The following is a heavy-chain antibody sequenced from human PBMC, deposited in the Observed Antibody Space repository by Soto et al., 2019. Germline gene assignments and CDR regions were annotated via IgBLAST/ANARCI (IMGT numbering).Heavy chain of an antibody. J-gene: IGHJ5*02. CDR3: AKVPWDSSGSNWFDP. D-gene: IGHD6-25*01. Sequence: GGSLRLSCASSVFTFSIYAMNWVRQAPGKGLEWVSAISGSGGSTYYADSVKGRFAISRDNSRNTLYLQMNSLRAEDTAVYYCAKVPWDSSGSNWFDPWGQGTMVTVSS. CDR2: ISGSGGST. CDR1: VFTFSIYA. V-gene: IGHV3-23*01.